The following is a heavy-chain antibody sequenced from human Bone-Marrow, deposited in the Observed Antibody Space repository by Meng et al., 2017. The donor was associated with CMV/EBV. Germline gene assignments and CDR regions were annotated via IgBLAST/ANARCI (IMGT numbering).Heavy chain of an antibody. CDR3: ARDYGDNHFDY. J-gene: IGHJ4*02. CDR1: GYTFTGYY. Sequence: ASVKVSCKASGYTFTGYYIHWVRQAPGQGLAWMGWISPNSGGTHYAQNFQGRVTMTRDTSISTAYMELSSLRGDDTAVYFCARDYGDNHFDYWGQGTLVTVFS. V-gene: IGHV1-2*02. CDR2: ISPNSGGT. D-gene: IGHD4-17*01.